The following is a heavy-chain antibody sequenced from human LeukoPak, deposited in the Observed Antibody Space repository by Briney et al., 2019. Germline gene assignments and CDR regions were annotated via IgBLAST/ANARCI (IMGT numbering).Heavy chain of an antibody. CDR2: IYYSGST. Sequence: SETLSLTCTVSGGSISSYYWSWIRQPPGKGLEWIGYIYYSGSTNYNPSLKSRVTTSVDTSKNQFSLKLSSVTAADTAVYYCARGRDGYIFDYWGQGTLVTVSS. J-gene: IGHJ4*02. V-gene: IGHV4-59*01. CDR3: ARGRDGYIFDY. D-gene: IGHD5-24*01. CDR1: GGSISSYY.